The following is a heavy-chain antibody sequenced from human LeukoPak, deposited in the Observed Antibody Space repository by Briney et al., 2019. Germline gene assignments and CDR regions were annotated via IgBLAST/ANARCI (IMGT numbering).Heavy chain of an antibody. CDR1: GGSISSGSYY. Sequence: PSETLSLTCSVSGGSISSGSYYWGWIRQPPGKGLEWIGSIYYSGSTYYNPSLKSRVTISVDTSKNQFSLKLSSVTAADTAVYFCARVAAAGNYYFDYWGQGTLVTVSS. CDR2: IYYSGST. J-gene: IGHJ4*02. D-gene: IGHD6-13*01. CDR3: ARVAAAGNYYFDY. V-gene: IGHV4-39*07.